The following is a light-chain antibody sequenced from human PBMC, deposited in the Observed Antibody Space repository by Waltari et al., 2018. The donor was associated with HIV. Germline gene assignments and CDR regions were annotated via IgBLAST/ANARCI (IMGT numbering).Light chain of an antibody. CDR2: WAS. Sequence: DTVMTQSPASLIVSLGERATINCKSSQSLLYSSNSKNYLAWYQHKAGQPPKLLIYWASTRESGVPDRFSVSGSGTDFTLTISSLQAEDVAVYYCQQYYNTPYTFGQGTTLEI. J-gene: IGKJ2*01. CDR1: QSLLYSSNSKNY. V-gene: IGKV4-1*01. CDR3: QQYYNTPYT.